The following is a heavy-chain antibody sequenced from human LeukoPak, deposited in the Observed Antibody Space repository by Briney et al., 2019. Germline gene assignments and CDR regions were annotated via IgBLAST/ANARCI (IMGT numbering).Heavy chain of an antibody. CDR2: IRSKAYGGTT. V-gene: IGHV3-49*04. J-gene: IGHJ4*02. CDR1: GFTFGDYA. CDR3: HCYGSSGHDY. Sequence: PGGSLRLSCTASGFTFGDYAMSWVRQAPGKGLEWVAFIRSKAYGGTTEYAASVKGRFTISRDDSKSIAYLQLNSLKTEDTAVYYCHCYGSSGHDYWGQGTLVTVSS. D-gene: IGHD3-22*01.